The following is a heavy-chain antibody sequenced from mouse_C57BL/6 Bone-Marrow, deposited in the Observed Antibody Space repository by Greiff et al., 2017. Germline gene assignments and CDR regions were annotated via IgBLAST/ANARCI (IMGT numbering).Heavy chain of an antibody. CDR2: INPNNGGT. CDR3: ARRATGFAY. D-gene: IGHD3-1*01. J-gene: IGHJ3*01. CDR1: GYTFTDYN. Sequence: EVMLVESGPELVKPGASVKIPCKASGYTFTDYNMDWVKQSHGKSLEWIGDINPNNGGTIYNQKFKGKATLTVDKSSSTAYMELRSLTSEDTAVYYCARRATGFAYWGQGTLVTVSA. V-gene: IGHV1-18*01.